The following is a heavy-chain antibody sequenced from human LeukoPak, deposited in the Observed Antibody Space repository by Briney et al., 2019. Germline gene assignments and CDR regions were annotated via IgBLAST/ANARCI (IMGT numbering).Heavy chain of an antibody. D-gene: IGHD2-15*01. CDR1: GGSISSGGYY. V-gene: IGHV4-31*03. CDR3: ARENCSGGSCSHRRYYFDY. J-gene: IGHJ4*02. CDR2: IYYSGST. Sequence: SETLSLTCTVSGGSISSGGYYWSWIRQHPGKGLEWIGYIYYSGSTYYNPSLMSRVTISVDTSKNQFSLKLSSVTAADTAVYYCARENCSGGSCSHRRYYFDYWGQGTLVTVSS.